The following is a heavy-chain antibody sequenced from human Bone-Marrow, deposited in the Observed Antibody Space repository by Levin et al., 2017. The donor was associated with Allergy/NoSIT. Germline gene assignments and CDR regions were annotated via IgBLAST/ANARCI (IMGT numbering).Heavy chain of an antibody. CDR1: GSSFDNYG. D-gene: IGHD5-18*01. CDR2: ITDDGRNR. J-gene: IGHJ3*02. CDR3: ATGRGYSYGSAFNM. Sequence: GGSLRLSCVASGSSFDNYGMHWLRQAPGKGPEWVSLITDDGRNRYYGDFVKGRFTISRDNSRKTVYLEMNSLRVEDTALYYCATGRGYSYGSAFNMWGQGTMVIVTS. V-gene: IGHV3-30*03.